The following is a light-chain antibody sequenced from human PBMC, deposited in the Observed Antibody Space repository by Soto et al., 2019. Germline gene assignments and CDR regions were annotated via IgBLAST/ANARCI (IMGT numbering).Light chain of an antibody. CDR3: QQYENLPT. V-gene: IGKV1-33*01. CDR1: QNINNY. Sequence: DIQMTQSPSSLSASVGDRVTITCQASQNINNYLNWYQQKPGRAPNLLIYDASNLEAGVPSRLRGSGSGTDFTFTISRLQPEDIATYYCQQYENLPTCGQGTRLEIK. J-gene: IGKJ5*01. CDR2: DAS.